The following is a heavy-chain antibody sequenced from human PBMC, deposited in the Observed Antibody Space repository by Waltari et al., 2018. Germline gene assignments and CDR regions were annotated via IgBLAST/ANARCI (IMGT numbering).Heavy chain of an antibody. CDR1: GFTFSSYA. Sequence: QVQLVESGGGVVHPGRSLRLSCAASGFTFSSYAMHWVRQAPGKGLEWVAVISYDGSNKYYADSVKGRFTISRDNSKNTLYLQMNSLRAEDTAVYYCAREEQGWFDPWGQGTLVTVSS. D-gene: IGHD1-26*01. CDR3: AREEQGWFDP. CDR2: ISYDGSNK. V-gene: IGHV3-30-3*01. J-gene: IGHJ5*02.